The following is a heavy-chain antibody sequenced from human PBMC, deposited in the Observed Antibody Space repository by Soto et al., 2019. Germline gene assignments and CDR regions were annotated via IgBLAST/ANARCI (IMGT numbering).Heavy chain of an antibody. V-gene: IGHV4-31*03. Sequence: SETLSLTCTVSGGSISSGGHYWSWIRQHPGKGLEWIGYIYYSGSTYYNPSLKSRVTISVDTSKNQFSLKLSSATPADTAVYYCAAARCHGSGSSPFGYWGEGTLVSVSS. CDR1: GGSISSGGHY. CDR3: AAARCHGSGSSPFGY. CDR2: IYYSGST. J-gene: IGHJ4*02. D-gene: IGHD3-10*01.